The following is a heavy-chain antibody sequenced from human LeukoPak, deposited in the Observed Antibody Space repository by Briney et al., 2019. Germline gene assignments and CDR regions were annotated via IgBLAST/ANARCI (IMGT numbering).Heavy chain of an antibody. D-gene: IGHD1-26*01. J-gene: IGHJ1*01. CDR2: IMPIFDTS. CDR1: GDNFSTYS. CDR3: SRDCTSGSYYRGYVQH. V-gene: IGHV1-69*13. Sequence: ASVKVSCKASGDNFSTYSFSWVRQAPGQGLEWMGGIMPIFDTSNYAQKFQGRVTITADESTSTAYMELRSLTSEDTAVYYCSRDCTSGSYYRGYVQHWGQGTLVTVSS.